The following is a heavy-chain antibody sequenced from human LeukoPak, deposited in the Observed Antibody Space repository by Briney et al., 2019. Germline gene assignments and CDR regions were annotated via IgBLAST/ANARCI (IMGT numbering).Heavy chain of an antibody. CDR1: GFTFSSYA. Sequence: GGSLRLSCAASGFTFSSYAMHWVRQAPGKGLEYVSAISSNGGSTYYANSVKGRFTISRDNSKNTLYLQMGSLRAEDMAVYYCARVRCSSNSCYIGAFDIWGQGTMVTVSS. V-gene: IGHV3-64*01. CDR2: ISSNGGST. CDR3: ARVRCSSNSCYIGAFDI. J-gene: IGHJ3*02. D-gene: IGHD2-2*02.